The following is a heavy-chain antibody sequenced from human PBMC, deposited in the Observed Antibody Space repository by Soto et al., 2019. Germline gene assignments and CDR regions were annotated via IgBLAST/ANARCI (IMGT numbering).Heavy chain of an antibody. Sequence: PGESLKISCKGSGYSFTSYWIGWVRQMPGKGLEWMGTIYPGDSDTRYSPSFQGQVTISADKSISTAYLQWSSLKASDTAMYYCARPPGGYDFWSDDAFDIWGQGTMVTVSS. D-gene: IGHD3-3*01. CDR3: ARPPGGYDFWSDDAFDI. V-gene: IGHV5-51*01. CDR2: IYPGDSDT. J-gene: IGHJ3*02. CDR1: GYSFTSYW.